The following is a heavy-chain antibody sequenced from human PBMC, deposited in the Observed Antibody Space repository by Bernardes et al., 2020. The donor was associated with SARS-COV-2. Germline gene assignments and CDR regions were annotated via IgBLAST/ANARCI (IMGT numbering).Heavy chain of an antibody. D-gene: IGHD6-13*01. V-gene: IGHV4-59*07. Sequence: SNTLQVMCIFSGGSIRSYYCSWMRKRPGKGLEWIGYIYYSGTTTYNPSLKSRVTISVDTSKNQFSLKLNSVTAADTAVYYCATGAAGGGPYYYGMDVWGQGTTVTVSS. CDR2: IYYSGTT. CDR3: ATGAAGGGPYYYGMDV. J-gene: IGHJ6*02. CDR1: GGSIRSYY.